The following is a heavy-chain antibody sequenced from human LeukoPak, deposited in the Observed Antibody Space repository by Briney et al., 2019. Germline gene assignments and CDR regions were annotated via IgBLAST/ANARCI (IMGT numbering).Heavy chain of an antibody. V-gene: IGHV3-48*01. D-gene: IGHD4-11*01. CDR2: ISSSSSTI. Sequence: GGSLRLSCAASGFTFSSYSMNWVRQAPGKGLEWVSYISSSSSTIYYADSVKGRFTISRDNAKNSLYLQMNSLRAEDTAVYYCARDGVTVTLHWFDPWGQGTLVTVSS. CDR3: ARDGVTVTLHWFDP. CDR1: GFTFSSYS. J-gene: IGHJ5*02.